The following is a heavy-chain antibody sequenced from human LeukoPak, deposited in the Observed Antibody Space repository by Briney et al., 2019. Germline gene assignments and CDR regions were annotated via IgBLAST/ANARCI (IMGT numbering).Heavy chain of an antibody. CDR3: AKGISYFFDSTGLFGYFDY. J-gene: IGHJ4*02. Sequence: GGSLSLSRSPSGFNLCCHAMRCAREARGEALECVSAISRSGEYTYYADSVKGRFTISRDNSKNALYLQMNSLRAEDMAVYYCAKGISYFFDSTGLFGYFDYWGQGTLVTVSS. D-gene: IGHD3-22*01. CDR1: GFNLCCHA. CDR2: ISRSGEYT. V-gene: IGHV3-23*01.